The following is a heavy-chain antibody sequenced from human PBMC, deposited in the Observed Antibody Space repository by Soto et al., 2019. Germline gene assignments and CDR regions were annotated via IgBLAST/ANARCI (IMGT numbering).Heavy chain of an antibody. Sequence: QVPLVESGGGVVQPGRSLRLSCAASGFTFSSYGMHWVRQAPGKGLEWVAVIWYDGSNKYYADSVKGRFTISRDNSKNTLYLQMNSLRAEDTAVYYCARDTSVFKTGTTPWYFDLWGRGTLVTVSS. CDR1: GFTFSSYG. CDR2: IWYDGSNK. CDR3: ARDTSVFKTGTTPWYFDL. J-gene: IGHJ2*01. D-gene: IGHD1-7*01. V-gene: IGHV3-33*01.